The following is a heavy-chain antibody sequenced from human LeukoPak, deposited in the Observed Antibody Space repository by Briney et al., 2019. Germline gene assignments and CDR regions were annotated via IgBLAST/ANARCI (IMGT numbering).Heavy chain of an antibody. CDR3: TTVYPFDWLLYYFDY. J-gene: IGHJ4*02. CDR2: IKSKTDGGTT. V-gene: IGHV3-15*01. Sequence: PGGSLRLSCAASGFTFCNAWMSWVRQAPGKGLEWVGRIKSKTDGGTTDYAAPVKGRFTISRDDSKNTLYLQMNSLKTEDTAVYYCTTVYPFDWLLYYFDYWGQGTLVTVSS. D-gene: IGHD3-9*01. CDR1: GFTFCNAW.